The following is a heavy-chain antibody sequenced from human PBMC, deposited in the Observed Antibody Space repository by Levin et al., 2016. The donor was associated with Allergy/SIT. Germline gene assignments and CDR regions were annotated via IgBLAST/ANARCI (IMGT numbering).Heavy chain of an antibody. D-gene: IGHD1-26*01. CDR3: SCGRVGASGGY. Sequence: GESLKISCAASGFTFSSYAMSWVRQAPGKGLEWVSAISGSGGSTYYADSVKGRFTISRDNSKNTLYLQMNSLRAEDTAVYYCSCGRVGASGGYWGQGTLVTVSS. CDR2: ISGSGGST. CDR1: GFTFSSYA. J-gene: IGHJ4*02. V-gene: IGHV3-23*01.